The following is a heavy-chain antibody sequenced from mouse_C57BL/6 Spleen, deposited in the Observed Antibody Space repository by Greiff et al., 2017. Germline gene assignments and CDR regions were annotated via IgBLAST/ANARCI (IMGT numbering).Heavy chain of an antibody. D-gene: IGHD2-5*01. CDR1: GFTFSSYG. CDR2: ISSGGSST. Sequence: EVQLVESGGDLVKPGGSLKLSCAASGFTFSSYGMSWVCQTSDKRLAWVATISSGGSSTYYPDSVKGRFTFSRDNAKNTLYLQMSSLKSEDTAMYYCARFSNDYAIDYWGQGTSVTVSS. J-gene: IGHJ4*01. CDR3: ARFSNDYAIDY. V-gene: IGHV5-6*01.